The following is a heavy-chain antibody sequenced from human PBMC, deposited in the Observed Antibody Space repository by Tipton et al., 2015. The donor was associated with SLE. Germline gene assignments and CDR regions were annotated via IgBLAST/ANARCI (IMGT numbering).Heavy chain of an antibody. CDR2: RFHDGNI. D-gene: IGHD1-1*01. CDR3: ARGREWNWSPYYMDV. V-gene: IGHV4-59*02. CDR1: GDSVKSCY. J-gene: IGHJ6*03. Sequence: TLSLTCTVSGDSVKSCYWIWVRQPAGRGLEWLAYRFHDGNINYNPSLKTRLTMSVDTSWDQFSLTLNSVTAADTGIYYCARGREWNWSPYYMDVWGKGTTVTVSS.